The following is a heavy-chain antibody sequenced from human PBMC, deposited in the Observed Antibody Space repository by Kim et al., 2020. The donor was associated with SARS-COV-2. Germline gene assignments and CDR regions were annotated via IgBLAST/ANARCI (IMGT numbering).Heavy chain of an antibody. J-gene: IGHJ4*02. D-gene: IGHD2-2*01. V-gene: IGHV4-31*03. CDR3: ARGSTSCYSCFDY. Sequence: SETLSLTCTVSGGSISSGGYCWSWIRQHPGKGLEWIGYIYYSGSTYYNPSLKSRVTISVDTSKNQFSLKLSSVTAADTAVYYCARGSTSCYSCFDYWGQGTLVTVSS. CDR1: GGSISSGGYC. CDR2: IYYSGST.